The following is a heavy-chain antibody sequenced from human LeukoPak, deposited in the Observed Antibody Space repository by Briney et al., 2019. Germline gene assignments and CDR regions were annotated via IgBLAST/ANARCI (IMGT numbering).Heavy chain of an antibody. D-gene: IGHD6-13*01. CDR2: MNPNSGNT. J-gene: IGHJ6*03. CDR3: AREGYSSSWYDYYYYYYMGV. Sequence: GASVKVSCKASGYTFTSYDINWVRQATGQGLEWMGWMNPNSGNTGYAQKFQGRVTMTRNTSISTAYMELRSLRSDDTAVYYCAREGYSSSWYDYYYYYYMGVWGKGTTVTVSS. CDR1: GYTFTSYD. V-gene: IGHV1-8*01.